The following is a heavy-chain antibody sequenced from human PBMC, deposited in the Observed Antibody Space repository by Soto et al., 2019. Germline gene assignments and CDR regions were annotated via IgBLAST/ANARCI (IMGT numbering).Heavy chain of an antibody. CDR2: IYKSATT. V-gene: IGHV4-30-4*01. Sequence: ISCSVSGVSVRNLDVVWARIRPPPGQALDYIGYIYKSATTYYNPSFESRVAIPVDTSKSQFSLNVTSVTAADPAVYVCAVGWYWLTRRCFPNWFDSWGQGDLVTVSA. CDR1: GVSVRNLDVV. J-gene: IGHJ5*01. D-gene: IGHD2-15*01. CDR3: AVGWYWLTRRCFPNWFDS.